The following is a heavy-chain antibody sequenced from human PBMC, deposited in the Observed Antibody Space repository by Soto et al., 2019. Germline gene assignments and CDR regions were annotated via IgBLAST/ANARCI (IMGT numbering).Heavy chain of an antibody. J-gene: IGHJ3*02. D-gene: IGHD6-19*01. CDR1: GYTFTSYD. Sequence: ASVKVSCKASGYTFTSYDINWVRQATGQGLEWMGWMNPNSGNTGYAQKFQGRVTMTRNTSISTAYMELSSLRSEDTAVYYCAKDKRSSGWLYAFDSWGQGTMVTVSS. V-gene: IGHV1-8*01. CDR3: AKDKRSSGWLYAFDS. CDR2: MNPNSGNT.